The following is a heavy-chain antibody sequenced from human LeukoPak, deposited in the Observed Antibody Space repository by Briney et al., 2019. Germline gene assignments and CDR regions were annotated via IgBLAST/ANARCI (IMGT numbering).Heavy chain of an antibody. D-gene: IGHD3-3*01. J-gene: IGHJ6*02. CDR3: ARGPGGTISGAYGMDV. CDR1: GGSFSSYY. CDR2: INHSGTI. Sequence: SETLSLTCAVYGGSFSSYYWSWIRQPPGKGLEWIGEINHSGTINSKPSLRSRVTISINTSERQFSLDLRSVTAADTAVYYCARGPGGTISGAYGMDVWGQGTTVTVSS. V-gene: IGHV4-34*01.